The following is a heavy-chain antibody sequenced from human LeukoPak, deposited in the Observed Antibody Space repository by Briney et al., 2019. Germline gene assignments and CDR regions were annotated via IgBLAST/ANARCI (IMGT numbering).Heavy chain of an antibody. Sequence: GGSLRLSCAASGFTFSSCAMSWVRQAPGKELEWVSSISGSGGSTYYADSVKGRFTISRDNAKNSLYLQMNSLRAEDTAVYYCARGGGYKDWGQGTLVTVSS. J-gene: IGHJ1*01. D-gene: IGHD5-24*01. CDR2: ISGSGGST. CDR1: GFTFSSCA. V-gene: IGHV3-21*01. CDR3: ARGGGYKD.